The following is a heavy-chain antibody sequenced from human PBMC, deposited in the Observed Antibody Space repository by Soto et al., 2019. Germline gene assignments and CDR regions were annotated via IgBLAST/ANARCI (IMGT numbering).Heavy chain of an antibody. D-gene: IGHD5-18*01. V-gene: IGHV4-59*12. J-gene: IGHJ4*02. CDR1: GGSISVYY. CDR2: ISYSGST. CDR3: ARGQGVDTAMVRPGFDY. Sequence: SETLSLTCTVSGGSISVYYWNWIRQSPGKGLEWIGYISYSGSTNYNPSLKSRVTISVDTSKNQFSLKLSSVTAADTAVYYCARGQGVDTAMVRPGFDYWGQGTLVTVSS.